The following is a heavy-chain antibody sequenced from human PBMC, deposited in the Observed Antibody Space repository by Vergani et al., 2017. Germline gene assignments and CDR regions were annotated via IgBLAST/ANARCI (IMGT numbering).Heavy chain of an antibody. D-gene: IGHD2-2*02. CDR1: GYTFTSYD. CDR3: ARIPLGYCSSTSCYNDY. J-gene: IGHJ4*02. CDR2: MNPNSGNT. Sequence: QVQLVQSGAEVKKPGASVKVSCKASGYTFTSYDINWVRQATGQGLEWMGWMNPNSGNTGYAQKFQGRVNMTMTTSISTAYMELSSLRSEDTAVYYCARIPLGYCSSTSCYNDYWGQGTLVTVSS. V-gene: IGHV1-8*02.